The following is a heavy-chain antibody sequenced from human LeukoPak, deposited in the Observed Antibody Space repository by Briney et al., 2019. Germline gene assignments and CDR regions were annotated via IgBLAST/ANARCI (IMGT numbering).Heavy chain of an antibody. J-gene: IGHJ4*02. CDR3: ARMSYDFWSGYLTYYFDY. CDR1: GFTFSGYS. Sequence: GGSLRLSCAASGFTFSGYSMNWVRQAPGKGLEWVSVIYSGGSTYYADSVKGRFTISRDNSKNTLYLQMNSLRAEDTAVYYCARMSYDFWSGYLTYYFDYWGQGTLVTVSS. CDR2: IYSGGST. D-gene: IGHD3-3*01. V-gene: IGHV3-53*01.